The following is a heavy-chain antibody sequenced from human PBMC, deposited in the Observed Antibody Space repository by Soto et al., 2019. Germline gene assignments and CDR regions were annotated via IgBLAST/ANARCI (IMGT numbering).Heavy chain of an antibody. Sequence: TLALTCPVSGVSISSGDYYWSWIRQPPGKGLEWIGYIYYSWITYYNPSLKRRITISVDTSKNQFSLKLSSLTAADTAVYYCARVLFLAVAGKSEGWFDPWGQGTLVTVYS. CDR2: IYYSWIT. CDR1: GVSISSGDYY. J-gene: IGHJ5*02. CDR3: ARVLFLAVAGKSEGWFDP. V-gene: IGHV4-30-4*01. D-gene: IGHD6-19*01.